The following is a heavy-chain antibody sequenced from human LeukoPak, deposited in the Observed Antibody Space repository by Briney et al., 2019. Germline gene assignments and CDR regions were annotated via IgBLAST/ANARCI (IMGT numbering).Heavy chain of an antibody. D-gene: IGHD3-10*01. J-gene: IGHJ4*02. V-gene: IGHV3-7*01. Sequence: PGGSLRLSCAASGFTFSNYWMTWVRQAPGKGLEWVANIKEDGSEKDYVDSVKGRFTISRDNAQNSLYLQMNSLRAEDTAVYYCARSSGLWFGESRPYYFDYWGQGTLVTVSS. CDR2: IKEDGSEK. CDR1: GFTFSNYW. CDR3: ARSSGLWFGESRPYYFDY.